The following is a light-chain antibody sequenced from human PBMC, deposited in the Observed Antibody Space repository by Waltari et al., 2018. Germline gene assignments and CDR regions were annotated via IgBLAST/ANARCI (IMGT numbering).Light chain of an antibody. V-gene: IGKV3-20*01. CDR3: HQYGSPPGT. Sequence: EIVLTQSPGTLSLSPGERATLSCRASQTISSTHLAWYQHRPGQAPRLLMYAASTRATGIADRFSGSGSGTDFTLTISRLEPEDSAVFYCHQYGSPPGTFGQGTKVEIK. J-gene: IGKJ1*01. CDR1: QTISSTH. CDR2: AAS.